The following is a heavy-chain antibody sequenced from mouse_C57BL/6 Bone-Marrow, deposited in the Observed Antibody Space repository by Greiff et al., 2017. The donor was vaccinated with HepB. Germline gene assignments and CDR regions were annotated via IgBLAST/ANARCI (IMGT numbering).Heavy chain of an antibody. CDR1: GYTFTSYG. CDR2: IYPRSGNT. V-gene: IGHV1-81*01. Sequence: QVQLKQSGAELARPGASVKLSCKASGYTFTSYGISWVKQRTGQGLEWIGEIYPRSGNTYYNEKFKGKATLTADKSSSTAYMELRSLTSEDSAVYFCAHTEPFAYWGQGTLVTVSA. D-gene: IGHD1-1*01. CDR3: AHTEPFAY. J-gene: IGHJ3*01.